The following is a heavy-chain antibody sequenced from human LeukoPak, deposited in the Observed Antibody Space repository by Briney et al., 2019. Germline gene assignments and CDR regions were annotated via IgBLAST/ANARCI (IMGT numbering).Heavy chain of an antibody. D-gene: IGHD3-22*01. CDR2: MNPGSGDT. Sequence: GASVKVSCKTSGFTFTTHDINWVRQATGKGLEWMGWMNPGSGDTGYEQRFQGRATMTRDTAINTAYMELSSLRSEDAAVYYCARGLGSYDTTWYPPLRYWGQGTLVTVSS. J-gene: IGHJ4*02. V-gene: IGHV1-8*01. CDR1: GFTFTTHD. CDR3: ARGLGSYDTTWYPPLRY.